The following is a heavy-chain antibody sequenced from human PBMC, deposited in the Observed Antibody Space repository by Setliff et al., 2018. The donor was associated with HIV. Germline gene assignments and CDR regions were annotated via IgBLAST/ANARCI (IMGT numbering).Heavy chain of an antibody. D-gene: IGHD3-22*01. CDR1: GFTFSSYG. V-gene: IGHV3-30*02. Sequence: PGESLKISCAASGFTFSSYGMHWVRQAPGKGLEWVAFIRYDGSNKYYADSVKGRFTISRDNSKNTLYLQMNSLRAEDTAVYYCAKDAYYYDSSGYYPFDYWGQGTLVTVSS. J-gene: IGHJ4*02. CDR3: AKDAYYYDSSGYYPFDY. CDR2: IRYDGSNK.